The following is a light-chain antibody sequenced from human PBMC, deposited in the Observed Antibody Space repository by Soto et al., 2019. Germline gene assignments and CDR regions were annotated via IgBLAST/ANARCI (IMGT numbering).Light chain of an antibody. Sequence: EIVLTQSPGTLCLSPGKRATLSCRASQSVTSNYLAWYQQKPGQTPRLLIFGASSRATGIPDKFSGSGSGTDFTLTISRLEPDDFAVYYCQRYGGPSWTFGQGTKVDIK. V-gene: IGKV3-20*01. CDR2: GAS. J-gene: IGKJ1*01. CDR1: QSVTSNY. CDR3: QRYGGPSWT.